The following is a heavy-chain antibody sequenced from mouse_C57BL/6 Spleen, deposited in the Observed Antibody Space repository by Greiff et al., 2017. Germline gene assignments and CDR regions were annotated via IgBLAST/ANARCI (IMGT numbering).Heavy chain of an antibody. Sequence: VQLQQSGPELVKPGASVKISCKASGYAFSSSWMNWVKQRPGKGLEWIGRIYPGDGDTNYNGKFKGKATLTADKSSSTAYMQLSSLTSEDSAVYFCARDEFITTDFAYWGQGTLVTVSA. CDR2: IYPGDGDT. CDR3: ARDEFITTDFAY. CDR1: GYAFSSSW. D-gene: IGHD1-1*01. V-gene: IGHV1-82*01. J-gene: IGHJ3*01.